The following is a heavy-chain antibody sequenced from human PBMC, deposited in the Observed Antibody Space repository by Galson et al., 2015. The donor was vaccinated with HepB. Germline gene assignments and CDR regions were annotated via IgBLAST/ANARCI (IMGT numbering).Heavy chain of an antibody. Sequence: SLRLSCAASGFTFSSYAMHWVRQAPGKGLEWVAVISYDGSNKYYADSVKGRFTISRDNSKNTLYLQMNSLRAEDTAVYYCARDLLRSTFFFDYWGQGTLVTVSS. J-gene: IGHJ4*02. CDR1: GFTFSSYA. V-gene: IGHV3-30-3*01. CDR3: ARDLLRSTFFFDY. CDR2: ISYDGSNK.